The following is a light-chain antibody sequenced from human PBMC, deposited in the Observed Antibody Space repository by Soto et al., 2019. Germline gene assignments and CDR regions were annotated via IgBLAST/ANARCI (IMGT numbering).Light chain of an antibody. J-gene: IGLJ2*01. CDR1: SGSIASNS. CDR2: EDN. V-gene: IGLV6-57*04. Sequence: NFMLTQPHSVSESPGKTVTISCTRSSGSIASNSVQWYQQRPGSAPTTVIYEDNQRPSGVPDRFSGSTDGSSNSASLTISGLQTEDEADYYCQSYETSTVVFGGGTKLTVL. CDR3: QSYETSTVV.